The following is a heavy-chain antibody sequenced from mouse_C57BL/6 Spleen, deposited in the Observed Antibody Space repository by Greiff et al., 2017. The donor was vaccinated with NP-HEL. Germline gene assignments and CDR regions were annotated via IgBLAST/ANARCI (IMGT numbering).Heavy chain of an antibody. D-gene: IGHD1-1*01. Sequence: VQLQQPGAELVMPGASVKLSCKASGYTFTSYWMHWVKQRPGQGLEWIGEIDPSDSYTNYNQKFKGKSTLTVDKSSITAYMQLSSLTSKDSAVYYCSRGGTTVVVDYWGQGTTLTVSS. CDR1: GYTFTSYW. CDR3: SRGGTTVVVDY. J-gene: IGHJ2*01. CDR2: IDPSDSYT. V-gene: IGHV1-69*01.